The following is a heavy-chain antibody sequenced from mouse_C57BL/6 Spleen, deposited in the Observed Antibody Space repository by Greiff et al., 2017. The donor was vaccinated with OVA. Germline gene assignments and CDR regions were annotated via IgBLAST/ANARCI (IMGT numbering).Heavy chain of an antibody. D-gene: IGHD1-1*01. CDR2: IRLKSDNYAT. V-gene: IGHV6-3*01. CDR1: GFTFSNYW. Sequence: EVKLVESGGGLVQPGGSMKLSCVASGFTFSNYWMNWVRQSPEKGLEWVAQIRLKSDNYATHYAESVKGRFTISRDDSKSSVYLQMSNLRAEDTGIYYCTGGSPFAYWGQGTLVTVSA. CDR3: TGGSPFAY. J-gene: IGHJ3*01.